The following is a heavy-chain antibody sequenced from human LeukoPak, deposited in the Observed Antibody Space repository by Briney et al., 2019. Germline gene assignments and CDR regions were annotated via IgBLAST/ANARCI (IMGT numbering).Heavy chain of an antibody. CDR1: GFTVSSNY. CDR2: IYSGGST. D-gene: IGHD3-22*01. Sequence: GGSLRLSCAASGFTVSSNYMSWVRQAPGKGLEWVSVIYSGGSTYYADSVKGRFTISRDNSKNTLYLQMNSLRAEDTAVYYCARAPYYYDSSGHLWGQGTLVTVSS. V-gene: IGHV3-53*01. J-gene: IGHJ4*02. CDR3: ARAPYYYDSSGHL.